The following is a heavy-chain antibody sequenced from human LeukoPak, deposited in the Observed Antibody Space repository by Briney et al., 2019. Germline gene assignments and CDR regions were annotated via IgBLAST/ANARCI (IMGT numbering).Heavy chain of an antibody. D-gene: IGHD2-2*02. V-gene: IGHV4-34*01. CDR3: ARIEGYCSSASCYTWDYFDY. Sequence: PSETLSLTCAVYNGSFSGHYGSRIRQPPGKVLEGIGKINHSGSTNYNPSRKSRVTISVDTSTNQFSLNLRSVTAADTAVYYCARIEGYCSSASCYTWDYFDYWGQGTLVTVSS. CDR2: INHSGST. CDR1: NGSFSGHY. J-gene: IGHJ4*02.